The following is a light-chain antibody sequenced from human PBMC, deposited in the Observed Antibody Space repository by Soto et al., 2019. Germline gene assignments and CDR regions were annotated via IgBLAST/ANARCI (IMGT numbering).Light chain of an antibody. CDR2: KND. V-gene: IGLV1-47*01. J-gene: IGLJ3*02. CDR1: RSNIGSNY. Sequence: QSVLTQPPSASGTPGQRVTISCSGSRSNIGSNYVYWYQQLPGVAPKLLIHKNDQRPSGVPDRFSGSKSGTSASLAISGLRSEDEADYYCASWDDSLNGPGVFGGGTQLTVL. CDR3: ASWDDSLNGPGV.